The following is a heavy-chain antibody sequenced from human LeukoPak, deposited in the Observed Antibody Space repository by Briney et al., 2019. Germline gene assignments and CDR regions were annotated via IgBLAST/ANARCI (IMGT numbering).Heavy chain of an antibody. CDR1: GFTFSSYA. Sequence: GGSLRLSCAASGFTFSSYAMSWVRQAPGKGLEWVSVIYSGGSTYYADSVKGRFTISRDNSKNTLYLQMNSLRAEDTAVYYCARELEGDYYDSSGRDWGQGTLVTVSS. D-gene: IGHD3-22*01. J-gene: IGHJ4*02. CDR3: ARELEGDYYDSSGRD. CDR2: IYSGGST. V-gene: IGHV3-66*01.